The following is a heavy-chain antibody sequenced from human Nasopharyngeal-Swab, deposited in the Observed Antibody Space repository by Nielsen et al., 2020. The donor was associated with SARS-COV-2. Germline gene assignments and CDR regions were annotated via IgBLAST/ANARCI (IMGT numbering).Heavy chain of an antibody. CDR1: GGTFSSYA. V-gene: IGHV1-69*13. Sequence: SVKVSYKASGGTFSSYAISWVRQAPGQGLEWMGGIIPIFGTANYSQKFQGRVTITADESTSTAYMELSSLRSEDTAVYYCARVNYYDSSGYPRLNYYYMDVWGKGTTVTVSS. J-gene: IGHJ6*03. CDR2: IIPIFGTA. D-gene: IGHD3-22*01. CDR3: ARVNYYDSSGYPRLNYYYMDV.